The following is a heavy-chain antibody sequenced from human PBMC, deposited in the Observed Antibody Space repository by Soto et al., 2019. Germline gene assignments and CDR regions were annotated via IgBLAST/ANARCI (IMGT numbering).Heavy chain of an antibody. CDR1: GGSISSYY. CDR3: ARDRANNWNRNWFDP. J-gene: IGHJ5*02. V-gene: IGHV4-4*07. D-gene: IGHD1-20*01. CDR2: IYTSGST. Sequence: SETLSLTCTVSGGSISSYYWSWIRQPAGKGLEWIGRIYTSGSTNYNPSLKSRVTMSVDTSKNQFSLKLSSVTAADTAVYYCARDRANNWNRNWFDPWGQGTLVTVSS.